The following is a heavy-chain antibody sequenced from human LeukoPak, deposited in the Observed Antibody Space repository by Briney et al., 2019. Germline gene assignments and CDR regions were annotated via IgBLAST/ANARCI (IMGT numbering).Heavy chain of an antibody. D-gene: IGHD1-14*01. Sequence: ASVKASCKASGYTFTGYYMHWVRQAPGQGLEWMGWINPNSGGTNYAQKFQGRVTMTRDTSISTAYMELSRLRSDDTAVYYCAILKLTEPDYFDYWGQGTLVTVSS. CDR3: AILKLTEPDYFDY. CDR2: INPNSGGT. V-gene: IGHV1-2*02. J-gene: IGHJ4*02. CDR1: GYTFTGYY.